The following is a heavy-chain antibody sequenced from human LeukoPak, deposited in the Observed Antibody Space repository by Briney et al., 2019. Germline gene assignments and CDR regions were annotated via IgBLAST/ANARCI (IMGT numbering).Heavy chain of an antibody. J-gene: IGHJ4*01. D-gene: IGHD1-7*01. CDR2: IYNSGST. V-gene: IGHV4-59*01. CDR3: VRDRELHY. Sequence: SETLSLTCTVSGGSISIYYWSWVRQPPGKGLEWIGYIYNSGSTTYNPSLKSRATISVDTSKNQFSLKLTSMTAADTAFYYCVRDRELHYWGQESWSPSPQ. CDR1: GGSISIYY.